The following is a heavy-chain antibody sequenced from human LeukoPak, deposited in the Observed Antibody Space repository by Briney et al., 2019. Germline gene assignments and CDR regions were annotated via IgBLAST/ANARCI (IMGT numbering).Heavy chain of an antibody. CDR1: GFIFDEYA. D-gene: IGHD3-10*01. CDR3: AKASPDYYGSGSYSVPSNFDY. CDR2: ITWNSRSI. V-gene: IGHV3-9*01. Sequence: GRSLRLSCAASGFIFDEYAMHWVRQAPGKGLEWLAGITWNSRSIEYADSVKGRFTISRDNAKTSLYLQMNSLRAEDTALYYCAKASPDYYGSGSYSVPSNFDYWGQGTLVTVSS. J-gene: IGHJ4*02.